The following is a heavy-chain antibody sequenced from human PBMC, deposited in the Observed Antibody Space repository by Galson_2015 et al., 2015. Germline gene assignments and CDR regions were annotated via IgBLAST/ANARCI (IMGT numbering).Heavy chain of an antibody. CDR1: GFTFSSYW. D-gene: IGHD5-12*01. V-gene: IGHV3-7*01. Sequence: LRLSCAAPGFTFSSYWMGWVRQAPGKGLEWVANIKEDGSEKYYVDSVKGRFTISRDNAKNSLSLQMNSLRAEDTAAYYCARVGATEDYFDRWGQGTLVTVPS. CDR2: IKEDGSEK. J-gene: IGHJ4*02. CDR3: ARVGATEDYFDR.